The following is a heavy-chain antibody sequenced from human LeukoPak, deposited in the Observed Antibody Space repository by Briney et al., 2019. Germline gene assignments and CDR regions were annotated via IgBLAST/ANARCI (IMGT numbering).Heavy chain of an antibody. CDR2: IYHSGST. CDR3: ARGPDSSGWYDFDY. D-gene: IGHD6-19*01. Sequence: ASETLSLTCTVSGYSISSGYYWGWIRQPPGKGLEWIGSIYHSGSTYYNPSLKSRVTISVDTSKNQFSLKLSSVTAADTAVYYCARGPDSSGWYDFDYWGQGTLVTVSS. J-gene: IGHJ4*02. V-gene: IGHV4-38-2*02. CDR1: GYSISSGYY.